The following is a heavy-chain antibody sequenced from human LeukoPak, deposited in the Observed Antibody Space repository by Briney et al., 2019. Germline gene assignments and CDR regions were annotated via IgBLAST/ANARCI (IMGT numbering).Heavy chain of an antibody. Sequence: GESLRISCKGSGYSFTSYRISWVRQMPGKGLEWMGRIDPSDSYTNYSPSFQGHVTISADKSISTAYLQWSSLKASDTAMYYCARRGRYYDSSGYYYFYWGQGTLVTVSS. CDR3: ARRGRYYDSSGYYYFY. CDR2: IDPSDSYT. V-gene: IGHV5-10-1*01. J-gene: IGHJ4*02. CDR1: GYSFTSYR. D-gene: IGHD3-22*01.